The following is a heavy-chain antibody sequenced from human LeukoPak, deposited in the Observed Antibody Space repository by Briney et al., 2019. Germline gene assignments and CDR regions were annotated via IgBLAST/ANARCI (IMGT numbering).Heavy chain of an antibody. CDR1: GGTFSSYA. CDR3: ARGNNAYCSGGSCYPN. Sequence: GASVKVACKASGGTFSSYAISWVRQAPGQGLEWMGGIIPIFGTANYAQKFQGRVTITADKSTSTAYMELSSLRSEDTAVYYCARGNNAYCSGGSCYPNWGQGTLVTVSS. V-gene: IGHV1-69*06. J-gene: IGHJ4*02. CDR2: IIPIFGTA. D-gene: IGHD2-15*01.